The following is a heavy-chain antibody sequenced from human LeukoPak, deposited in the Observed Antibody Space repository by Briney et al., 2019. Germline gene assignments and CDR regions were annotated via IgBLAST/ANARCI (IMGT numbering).Heavy chain of an antibody. J-gene: IGHJ4*02. CDR3: ARDDGED. CDR1: GYSISSGYY. CDR2: IYHSGST. Sequence: SETLSLTCTVSGYSISSGYYWGWIRQPPGKGLEWIGSIYHSGSTYYNPSLKSRVTVSVDTSKNQFSLKLSSVTAADTAVYYCARDDGEDWGQGTLVTVSS. D-gene: IGHD4-17*01. V-gene: IGHV4-38-2*02.